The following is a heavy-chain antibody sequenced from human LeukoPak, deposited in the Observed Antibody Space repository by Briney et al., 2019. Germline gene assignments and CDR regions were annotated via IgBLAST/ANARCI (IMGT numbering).Heavy chain of an antibody. V-gene: IGHV3-49*04. D-gene: IGHD5-12*01. CDR1: GFTFGDYA. J-gene: IGHJ3*02. Sequence: GGSLRLSCTASGFTFGDYAMSWVRQAPGKGLEWVGFIRSKAYGGTTEYAASVKGRFTISRDDSKSIAYLQMNSLKTEDTAVYYCTRGGPDAFDIWGQGTMVTVSS. CDR2: IRSKAYGGTT. CDR3: TRGGPDAFDI.